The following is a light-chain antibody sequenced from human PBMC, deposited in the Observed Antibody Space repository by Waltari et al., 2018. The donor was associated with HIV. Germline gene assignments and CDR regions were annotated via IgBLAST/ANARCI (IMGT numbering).Light chain of an antibody. CDR3: QQFDSSPL. J-gene: IGKJ3*01. V-gene: IGKV3-20*01. CDR2: GAS. CDR1: QTVNRNF. Sequence: VSTQSPATLSLSPGERATLSCRASQTVNRNFLVWYQQRPGQAPRVLIYGASNRATCIPDRFSGSGSGTDFTLIISRLEPEDFAVYYGQQFDSSPLIGPGTRVEIK.